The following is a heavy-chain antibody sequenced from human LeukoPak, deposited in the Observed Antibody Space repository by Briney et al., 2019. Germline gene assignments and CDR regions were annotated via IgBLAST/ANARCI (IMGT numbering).Heavy chain of an antibody. CDR3: ARDSGEVPDY. Sequence: GGSLRLSCAASGFSFSVYWMHWVRQAPGKGPVWVSRIKTDGSITDYADSVKGRFTISRDNAKNSLYLQMNSLRAEDTAVYYCARDSGEVPDYWGQGTLVTVSS. J-gene: IGHJ4*02. CDR1: GFSFSVYW. CDR2: IKTDGSIT. V-gene: IGHV3-74*01. D-gene: IGHD3-10*01.